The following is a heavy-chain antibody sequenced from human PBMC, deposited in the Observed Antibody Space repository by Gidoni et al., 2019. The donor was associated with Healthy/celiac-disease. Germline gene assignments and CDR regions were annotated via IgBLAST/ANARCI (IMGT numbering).Heavy chain of an antibody. CDR1: GYTFPSYG. V-gene: IGHV1-18*04. CDR2: ISAYNGNT. D-gene: IGHD3-10*01. J-gene: IGHJ4*02. Sequence: QVQLVQSGAEVKKPGASVKVSCKASGYTFPSYGISWVRQAPGQGLEWMGWISAYNGNTNYAQKLQGRVTMTTDTSTSTAYMELRSLRSDDTAVYYCARRPITMVRGVIIKGFDYWGQGTLVTVSS. CDR3: ARRPITMVRGVIIKGFDY.